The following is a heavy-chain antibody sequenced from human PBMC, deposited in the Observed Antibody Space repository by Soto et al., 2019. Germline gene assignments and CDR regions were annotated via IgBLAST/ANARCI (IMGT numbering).Heavy chain of an antibody. Sequence: GASVKVSCKASGYTFTSYGISWVRQAPGQGLEWMGWISAYNGNTNYAQKLQGRVTMTTDTSTSTAYMELRSLRSDDTAVYYCARDARPDIVVVPAAKDYWGQGTLVTVSS. CDR2: ISAYNGNT. CDR1: GYTFTSYG. CDR3: ARDARPDIVVVPAAKDY. D-gene: IGHD2-2*01. J-gene: IGHJ4*02. V-gene: IGHV1-18*04.